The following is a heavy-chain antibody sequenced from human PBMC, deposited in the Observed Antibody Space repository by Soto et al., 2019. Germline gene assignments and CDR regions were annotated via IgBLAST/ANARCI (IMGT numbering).Heavy chain of an antibody. V-gene: IGHV5-10-1*01. D-gene: IGHD4-17*01. CDR2: IDPRDSYA. Sequence: GESLKISCKGSGYSFTNYWISWVRQMPEKGLEWMGRIDPRDSYADYSPSFQGHVSISADKSANTAYLQWSSLEDSDTAIYYCARLSLSYGGLHDHWGQGSQVTVSS. CDR3: ARLSLSYGGLHDH. J-gene: IGHJ4*02. CDR1: GYSFTNYW.